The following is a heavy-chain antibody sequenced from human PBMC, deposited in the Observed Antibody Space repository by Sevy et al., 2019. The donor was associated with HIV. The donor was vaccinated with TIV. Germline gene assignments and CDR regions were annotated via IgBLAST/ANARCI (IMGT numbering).Heavy chain of an antibody. J-gene: IGHJ5*02. CDR1: GDSISSSNYY. CDR2: IFYTGTT. Sequence: SETLSLTCTVSGDSISSSNYYWGWIRQSPGKGLEWIGSIFYTGTTHYNPSLKSRVTISVDTSKNQFSLKLSSVTAADTAVYYCARDHLLSLAYSWFDPWGQGTLVTVSS. CDR3: ARDHLLSLAYSWFDP. V-gene: IGHV4-39*01. D-gene: IGHD2-2*01.